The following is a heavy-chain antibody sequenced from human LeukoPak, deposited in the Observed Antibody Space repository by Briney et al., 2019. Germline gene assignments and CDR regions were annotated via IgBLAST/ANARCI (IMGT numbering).Heavy chain of an antibody. CDR1: GGSFSGYY. Sequence: PSETLSLTCAVYGGSFSGYYWSWIRQPPGKGLEWIGEINHSGSTNYNPSLKSRVTISVDTSKNQFSLKLSSVTAADTAVYYCARGVPTTYDAFDIWGQGTMVTVSS. V-gene: IGHV4-34*01. J-gene: IGHJ3*02. CDR2: INHSGST. D-gene: IGHD1-1*01. CDR3: ARGVPTTYDAFDI.